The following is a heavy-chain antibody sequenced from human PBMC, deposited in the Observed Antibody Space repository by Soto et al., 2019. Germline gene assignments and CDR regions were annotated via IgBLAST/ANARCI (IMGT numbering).Heavy chain of an antibody. CDR1: GFTFSSYS. CDR2: ISSSGGST. Sequence: GGSLRLSCAASGFTFSSYSMNWVRQAPGKGLEWVSYISSSGGSTEYAESVKGRFTISRDNSKNTLYLQMSSLSVDDTAVYHCARDVGRGWTTNWFDPWGQGMPVTVSS. D-gene: IGHD6-19*01. CDR3: ARDVGRGWTTNWFDP. V-gene: IGHV3-48*01. J-gene: IGHJ5*02.